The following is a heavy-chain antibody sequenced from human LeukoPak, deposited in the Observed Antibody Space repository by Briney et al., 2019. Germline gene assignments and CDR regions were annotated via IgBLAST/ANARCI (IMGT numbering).Heavy chain of an antibody. Sequence: SETLSLTCAVCGGSFSGYYWSWIRQPRGKGLEWVGEINHSGSTNSNPSLKSRVTISVDTSKNQFSLKLSSVTAADPAVYYCARHGSLYYDFWSGQNLYYFDYWGQGTLGTVSS. V-gene: IGHV4-34*01. D-gene: IGHD3-3*01. J-gene: IGHJ4*02. CDR2: INHSGST. CDR3: ARHGSLYYDFWSGQNLYYFDY. CDR1: GGSFSGYY.